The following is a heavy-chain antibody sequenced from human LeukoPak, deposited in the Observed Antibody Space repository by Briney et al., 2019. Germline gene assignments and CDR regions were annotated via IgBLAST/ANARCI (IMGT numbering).Heavy chain of an antibody. V-gene: IGHV4-34*01. CDR1: GGSFSGYY. CDR2: INHSGST. D-gene: IGHD2-2*02. Sequence: SETLSLTCAVYGGSFSGYYWSWIRQPPGKGLEWIGEINHSGSTNYNPSLKSRVTISVDTSKNQFSLKLSSVTAADTAVYYCARSADCSSTSCYTGLSYWGQGTLVTVSS. CDR3: ARSADCSSTSCYTGLSY. J-gene: IGHJ4*02.